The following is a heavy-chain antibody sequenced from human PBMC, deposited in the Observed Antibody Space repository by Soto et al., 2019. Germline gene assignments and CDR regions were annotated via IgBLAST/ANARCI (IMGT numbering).Heavy chain of an antibody. CDR1: GFNVDNVY. V-gene: IGHV3-53*01. J-gene: IGHJ4*02. CDR2: LYTADST. D-gene: IGHD2-21*02. Sequence: EVQLVESGGGLIQPGGSLRLSCIASGFNVDNVYMSWDRQAPGKGLEWVSVLYTADSTNYADSVKGRFTISRDSSKNTVYLQMDSLRAGDTAVYYCARGMGAAWVTPLSHWGQGTLVIVSS. CDR3: ARGMGAAWVTPLSH.